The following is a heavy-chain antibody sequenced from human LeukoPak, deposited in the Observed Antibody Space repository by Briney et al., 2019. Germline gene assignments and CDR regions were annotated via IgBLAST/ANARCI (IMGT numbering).Heavy chain of an antibody. Sequence: GRSLRLSCAASGFTFSSNVMHWVRQAPGKGLEWVAVISHDGNNKNYADSVKGRFSISRDNSRNTLSLQMNSLRAEDTAVYYRARASTWVPGEDSSGYYYPYAFDLWGQGTMVTVSS. J-gene: IGHJ3*01. CDR1: GFTFSSNV. V-gene: IGHV3-30-3*01. CDR2: ISHDGNNK. D-gene: IGHD3-22*01. CDR3: ARASTWVPGEDSSGYYYPYAFDL.